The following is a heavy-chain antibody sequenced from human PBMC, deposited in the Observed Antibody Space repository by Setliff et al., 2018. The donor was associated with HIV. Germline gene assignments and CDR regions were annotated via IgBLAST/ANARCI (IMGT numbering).Heavy chain of an antibody. Sequence: PGGSLRLSCAASGFTFSSYAMHWVRQAPGKGLEWVAVIRYDGSNKYYADSAKGRFTISRDNSKNTLYLQMNSLRAEDTAVYYCGKVKGIEAAGSSAFDIWGQGTMVTVSS. D-gene: IGHD6-13*01. J-gene: IGHJ3*02. CDR1: GFTFSSYA. CDR3: GKVKGIEAAGSSAFDI. V-gene: IGHV3-30*02. CDR2: IRYDGSNK.